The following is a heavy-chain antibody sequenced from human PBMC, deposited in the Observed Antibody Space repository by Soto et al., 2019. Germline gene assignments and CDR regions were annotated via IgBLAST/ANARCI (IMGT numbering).Heavy chain of an antibody. CDR3: ARRPGRRELDL. CDR1: GGSISSYY. Sequence: QVQLQESGPGLVKPSETLSLTCTVSGGSISSYYWSWIRQPPGKGLEWIGYIYYSGSTNYNPSLKSRVTISVDTSKPQFSLKLSSVTAADTAVYYCARRPGRRELDLWGRGTLVTVSS. V-gene: IGHV4-59*08. CDR2: IYYSGST. J-gene: IGHJ2*01.